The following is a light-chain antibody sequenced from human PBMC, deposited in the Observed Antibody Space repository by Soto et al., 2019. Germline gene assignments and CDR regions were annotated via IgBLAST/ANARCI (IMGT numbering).Light chain of an antibody. CDR1: SSNVGGYNY. CDR2: DVT. Sequence: QSALTQPRSVSGSPGQSVTISCTGTSSNVGGYNYVSWYQQHPGKAPKLMISDVTNRPTGVPDRFSGSKSGNTASLTISGLQPEDEADYYSCSNSGSYFHYVFGSGTKLTVL. V-gene: IGLV2-11*01. J-gene: IGLJ1*01. CDR3: CSNSGSYFHYV.